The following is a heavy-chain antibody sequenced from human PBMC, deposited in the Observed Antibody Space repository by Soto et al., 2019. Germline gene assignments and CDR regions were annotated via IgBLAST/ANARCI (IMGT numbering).Heavy chain of an antibody. D-gene: IGHD2-15*01. J-gene: IGHJ6*02. CDR1: GFTFSSYG. V-gene: IGHV3-30*18. Sequence: GGSLRLSCAASGFTFSSYGMHWVRQAPGKGLEWVAVISYDGSNKYYADSVKGRFTISRDNSKNTLYLQMNSLRAEDTAVYYCAKDCGCGSGGSCYYYYGMDVWGQGTTVTVSS. CDR3: AKDCGCGSGGSCYYYYGMDV. CDR2: ISYDGSNK.